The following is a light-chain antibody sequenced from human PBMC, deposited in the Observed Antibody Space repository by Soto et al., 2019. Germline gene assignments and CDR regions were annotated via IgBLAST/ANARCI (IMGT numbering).Light chain of an antibody. CDR1: QSIGDS. CDR2: DVS. CDR3: QQYNGYSRT. Sequence: DIQMTQSPSTLSASVGDIVTITCRASQSIGDSLAWYQQKPGKAPYLLISDVSSLERGVPSRFSGSGSGTEFTLTISSMQPDDFATFYCQQYNGYSRTCGQGNKGDIK. J-gene: IGKJ1*01. V-gene: IGKV1-5*01.